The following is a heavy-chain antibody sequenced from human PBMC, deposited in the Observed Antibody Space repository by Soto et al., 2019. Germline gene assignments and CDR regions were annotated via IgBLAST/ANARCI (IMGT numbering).Heavy chain of an antibody. CDR1: GFTFTSFA. J-gene: IGHJ4*02. V-gene: IGHV3-23*01. CDR2: ISATGGST. Sequence: EVQLLESGGGLVQPGGSLRLSCAASGFTFTSFAMAWVRQAPGKGLEWVSGISATGGSTHYADSVKGRFTISRDNSRNTVYLQMTILRAEDTAVYYCAKGGAYCGGDCTRAYWGQGTLVTVSS. CDR3: AKGGAYCGGDCTRAY. D-gene: IGHD2-21*02.